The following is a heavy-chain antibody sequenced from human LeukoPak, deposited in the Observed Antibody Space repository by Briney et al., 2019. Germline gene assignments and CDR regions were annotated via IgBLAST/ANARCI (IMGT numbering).Heavy chain of an antibody. J-gene: IGHJ3*02. CDR1: GYTFTSYG. D-gene: IGHD3-10*01. Sequence: ALVTVSCKASGYTFTSYGISWVRQAPGQGLEWMGWISAYNGNTNYAQKLQGRVTMTTDTSTSTAYMELRSLRSDDTAVYYCARDSVWFGESKAFDIWGQGTMVTVSS. CDR2: ISAYNGNT. V-gene: IGHV1-18*01. CDR3: ARDSVWFGESKAFDI.